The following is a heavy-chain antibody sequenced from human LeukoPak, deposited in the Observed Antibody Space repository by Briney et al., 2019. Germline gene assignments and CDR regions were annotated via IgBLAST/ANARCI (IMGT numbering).Heavy chain of an antibody. Sequence: GGSLRLSCAASGVTLSINYMSWVRAAPGKGLEWVSVIYSGGSTYYADAVKGRFIISRENSKNTLYLQMNSLRAEDTAVYYCATASSSSLFDYWGQGTLVTVSS. D-gene: IGHD6-6*01. CDR3: ATASSSSLFDY. V-gene: IGHV3-53*01. CDR2: IYSGGST. J-gene: IGHJ4*02. CDR1: GVTLSINY.